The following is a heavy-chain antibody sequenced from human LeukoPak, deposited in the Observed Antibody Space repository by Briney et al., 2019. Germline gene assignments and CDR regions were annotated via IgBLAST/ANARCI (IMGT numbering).Heavy chain of an antibody. Sequence: GSSVKVSCKASGGTFSSYAISWVRQAPGQGLEWMGGIIPIFGTANYAQKFQGRVTITADKSTSTAYMELSSLRSEDTAVYYCARVKFVRYFDWLSPFDYWGQGTLVTVSS. CDR3: ARVKFVRYFDWLSPFDY. V-gene: IGHV1-69*06. CDR1: GGTFSSYA. J-gene: IGHJ4*02. D-gene: IGHD3-9*01. CDR2: IIPIFGTA.